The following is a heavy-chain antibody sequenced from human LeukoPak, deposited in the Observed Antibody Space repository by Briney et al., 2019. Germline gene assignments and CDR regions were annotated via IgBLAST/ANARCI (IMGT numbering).Heavy chain of an antibody. Sequence: GGSLRPSCAASGFTFSDYAMSWVRQAPGKGLEWVSAISGSGGSTYYADSVKGRFTISRDNSKSTLYLQMNSLRAEDTAIYYCAKDVQFRLPVPDYWGQGTLVTVSS. CDR1: GFTFSDYA. V-gene: IGHV3-23*01. D-gene: IGHD5-12*01. CDR2: ISGSGGST. CDR3: AKDVQFRLPVPDY. J-gene: IGHJ4*02.